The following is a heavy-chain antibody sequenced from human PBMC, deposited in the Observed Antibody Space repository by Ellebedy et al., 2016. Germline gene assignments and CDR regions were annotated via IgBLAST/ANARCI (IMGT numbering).Heavy chain of an antibody. CDR2: INANTRSP. CDR3: ARDPGTMVRGVLYNWFDP. V-gene: IGHV7-4-1*02. D-gene: IGHD3-10*01. CDR1: GYTFTSST. Sequence: ASVKVSCKASGYTFTSSTMNWVRQAPGQRLEWMGWINANTRSPTYAQGFRGRFVFSLDTSVSTAYLQISSLEAEDTAVYYCARDPGTMVRGVLYNWFDPWGQGTLVTVSS. J-gene: IGHJ5*02.